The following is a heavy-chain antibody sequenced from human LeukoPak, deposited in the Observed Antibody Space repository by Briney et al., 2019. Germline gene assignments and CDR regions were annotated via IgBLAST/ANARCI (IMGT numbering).Heavy chain of an antibody. CDR3: AREGSNLDEAFDI. CDR2: ISGSGSTI. J-gene: IGHJ3*02. D-gene: IGHD6-13*01. Sequence: PGGSLRLSCAASGFTVSSYEMGTVRQAPGEGLERGLYISGSGSTISYADSVKGRFTISRDNAKNSLYVQMNSLRAEDTAVYYCAREGSNLDEAFDIWGQGTMVTVSS. V-gene: IGHV3-48*03. CDR1: GFTVSSYE.